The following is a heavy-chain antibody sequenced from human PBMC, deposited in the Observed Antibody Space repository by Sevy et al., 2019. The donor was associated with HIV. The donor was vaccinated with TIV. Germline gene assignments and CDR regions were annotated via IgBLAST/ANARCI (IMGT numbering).Heavy chain of an antibody. CDR1: GFTFSSYG. CDR2: IWYDGSNK. CDR3: ARESGAAGNYFDY. V-gene: IGHV3-33*01. D-gene: IGHD1-1*01. J-gene: IGHJ4*02. Sequence: GGSLRLSCAASGFTFSSYGMHWVRQAPGKGLEWVAVIWYDGSNKYYADSVKGRFTISRDNSKNTLYLQMNSLRAEDTAVYYCARESGAAGNYFDYWGQGTLVTVSS.